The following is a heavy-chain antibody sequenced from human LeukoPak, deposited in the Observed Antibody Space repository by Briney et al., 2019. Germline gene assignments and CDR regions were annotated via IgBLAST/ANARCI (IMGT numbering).Heavy chain of an antibody. CDR2: INGTAINT. D-gene: IGHD3-10*01. J-gene: IGHJ4*02. Sequence: GGSLRLSCAASGFTIMNSAMNWVRQAPGKGLEWVSAINGTAINTDYADSVKGRFTISRDYSKNTLYLQMNSLRAEDTAVYYCARDETGGHFENWGQGTLVTVSS. CDR3: ARDETGGHFEN. CDR1: GFTIMNSA. V-gene: IGHV3-23*01.